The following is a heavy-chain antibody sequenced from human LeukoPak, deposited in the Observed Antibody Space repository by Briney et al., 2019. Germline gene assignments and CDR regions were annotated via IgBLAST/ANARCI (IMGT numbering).Heavy chain of an antibody. CDR3: ARGTIFGVVPHYYYMDV. Sequence: PGGSLRLSCAASGFTFSSYSMNWVRQAPGKGLEWVSYISSSSSTIYYADSVKGRFTISRDNAKNSLYLQMNSLRAEDTAVYYCARGTIFGVVPHYYYMDVWGKGTTVTVSS. V-gene: IGHV3-48*01. CDR2: ISSSSSTI. J-gene: IGHJ6*03. CDR1: GFTFSSYS. D-gene: IGHD3-3*01.